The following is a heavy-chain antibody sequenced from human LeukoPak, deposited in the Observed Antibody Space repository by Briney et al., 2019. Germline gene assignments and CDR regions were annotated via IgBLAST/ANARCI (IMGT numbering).Heavy chain of an antibody. CDR3: SRSLDY. CDR2: INQDGTER. Sequence: PGGSLRLSCAASGFPLSDYWMDLVRQAPGKGMEWVANINQDGTERYYVDSVKGRFTISRDNAKNSLYLQMNSLRAEDTAVYYCSRSLDYWGQGALVTVSS. J-gene: IGHJ4*02. V-gene: IGHV3-7*01. CDR1: GFPLSDYW.